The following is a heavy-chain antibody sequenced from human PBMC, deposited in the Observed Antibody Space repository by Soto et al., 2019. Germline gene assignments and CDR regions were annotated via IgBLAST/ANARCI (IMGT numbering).Heavy chain of an antibody. V-gene: IGHV4-34*01. J-gene: IGHJ4*02. D-gene: IGHD3-22*01. CDR2: INDSGST. CDR1: GGSFSDYS. Sequence: SETLSLTCAVYGGSFSDYSWTWIRQPPGKGLEWIGEINDSGSTNYTPSLERRVTISRDTFKNRFSLKLSSVTAADTAVYYCARGSHKLHSYDSSGFYHYVDYWGQGSLVTVSS. CDR3: ARGSHKLHSYDSSGFYHYVDY.